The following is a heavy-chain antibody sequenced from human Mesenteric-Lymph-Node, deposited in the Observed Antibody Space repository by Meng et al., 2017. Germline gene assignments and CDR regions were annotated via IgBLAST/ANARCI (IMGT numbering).Heavy chain of an antibody. D-gene: IGHD2-15*01. CDR3: ARWTRHCSGGSCFVPDY. CDR2: SSYSGSTI. Sequence: GESLKISCAASGFTFSSYEMSWVRQAPGKGLEWVSDSSYSGSTIYYADSVKGRFTISRDNAKGSLYLQMNSLRAEDTAVYYCARWTRHCSGGSCFVPDYWGQGTLVTVSS. J-gene: IGHJ4*02. V-gene: IGHV3-48*03. CDR1: GFTFSSYE.